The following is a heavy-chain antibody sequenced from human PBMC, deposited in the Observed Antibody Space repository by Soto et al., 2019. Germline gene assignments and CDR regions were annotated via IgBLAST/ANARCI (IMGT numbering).Heavy chain of an antibody. CDR2: IYCSGST. V-gene: IGHV4-59*02. CDR3: ARDKRAAGYNWFDP. Sequence: PSETLSLTCTVSCGSVSSYYWSWILQSLGKGLEWIGYIYCSGSTKYKPSLKSRVTISVDTSKNQFSLKLSSVTATDTAVYYCARDKRAAGYNWFDPWGPGTLVTVSS. D-gene: IGHD6-25*01. J-gene: IGHJ5*02. CDR1: CGSVSSYY.